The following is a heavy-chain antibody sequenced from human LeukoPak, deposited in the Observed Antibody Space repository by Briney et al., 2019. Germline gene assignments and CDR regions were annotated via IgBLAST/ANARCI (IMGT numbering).Heavy chain of an antibody. V-gene: IGHV4/OR15-8*02. J-gene: IGHJ4*02. CDR3: ARDNPRTTTYSSGSSFDF. D-gene: IGHD6-19*01. Sequence: PGGSLRLSCAASGFTFSSYWMSWVRQPPGKGLEWIGEIYHSGRGNTNYNPSLKSRATISIDNAKNQFSLKLRSVTAADTAVYFCARDNPRTTTYSSGSSFDFWGQGTLVTVSS. CDR2: IYHSGRGNT. CDR1: GFTFSSYW.